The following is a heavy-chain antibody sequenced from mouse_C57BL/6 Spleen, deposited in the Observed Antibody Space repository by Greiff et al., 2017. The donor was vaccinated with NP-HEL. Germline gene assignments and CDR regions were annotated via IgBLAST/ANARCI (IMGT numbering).Heavy chain of an antibody. J-gene: IGHJ1*03. Sequence: QVQLQQSGPELVKPGASVKISCKASGYAFSSSWMNWVKQRPGKGLEWIGRIYPGDGDTNYNRKFKGKATLTADKSSSTAYMQLSSLTSEDSAVYFCARYYYGNYWYFDVWGTGTTVTVSS. CDR3: ARYYYGNYWYFDV. CDR1: GYAFSSSW. D-gene: IGHD2-1*01. V-gene: IGHV1-82*01. CDR2: IYPGDGDT.